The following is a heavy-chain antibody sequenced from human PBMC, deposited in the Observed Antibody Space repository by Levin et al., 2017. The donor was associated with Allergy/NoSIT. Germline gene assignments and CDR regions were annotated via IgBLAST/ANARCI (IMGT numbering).Heavy chain of an antibody. D-gene: IGHD3-16*01. CDR3: ARGPLGVGRWYFDL. V-gene: IGHV3-33*01. CDR2: IWYDGSDK. Sequence: GGSLRLSCAASGFTFRNYGMHWVRQPPGKGLEWVGVIWYDGSDKYYADSVKGRFTISRDNSKNTLYLQMNSLRVEDTAVYYCARGPLGVGRWYFDLWGRGTLVTVSS. J-gene: IGHJ2*01. CDR1: GFTFRNYG.